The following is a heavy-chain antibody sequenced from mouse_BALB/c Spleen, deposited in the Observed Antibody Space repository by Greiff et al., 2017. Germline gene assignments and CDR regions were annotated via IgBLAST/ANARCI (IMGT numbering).Heavy chain of an antibody. V-gene: IGHV3-6*02. J-gene: IGHJ3*01. CDR1: GYSITSGYY. CDR3: AREGKYDYDFAY. D-gene: IGHD2-4*01. Sequence: VQLQQSGPGLVKPSQSLSLTCSVTGYSITSGYYWNWIRQFPGNKLEWMGYISYDGSNNYNPSLKNRISITRDTSKNQFFLKLNSVTTEDTATYYCAREGKYDYDFAYWGQGTLVTVSA. CDR2: ISYDGSN.